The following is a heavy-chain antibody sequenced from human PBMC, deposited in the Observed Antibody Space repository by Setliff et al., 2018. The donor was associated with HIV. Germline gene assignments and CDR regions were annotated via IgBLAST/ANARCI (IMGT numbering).Heavy chain of an antibody. Sequence: PGGSLRLSCAASGFSFKNAWMNWVRQAPGKGLEWIGRIKSRTDGGTTDYAAPAKGRFIISRDDSKNTLYLQMNSLRSEDTAVYYCVTGVGTSSVDYWGQGTMVTVS. J-gene: IGHJ4*02. D-gene: IGHD3-22*01. CDR1: GFSFKNAW. CDR3: VTGVGTSSVDY. CDR2: IKSRTDGGTT. V-gene: IGHV3-15*01.